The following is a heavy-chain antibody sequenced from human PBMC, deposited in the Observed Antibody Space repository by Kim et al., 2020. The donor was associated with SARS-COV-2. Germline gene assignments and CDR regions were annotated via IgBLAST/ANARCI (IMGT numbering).Heavy chain of an antibody. D-gene: IGHD3-10*01. J-gene: IGHJ4*02. V-gene: IGHV1-18*01. Sequence: KLQGRVTMTTDTSTSTAYMELRSLRSDDTAVYYCARDYYYGSGSYSHFDYWGQGTLVTVSS. CDR3: ARDYYYGSGSYSHFDY.